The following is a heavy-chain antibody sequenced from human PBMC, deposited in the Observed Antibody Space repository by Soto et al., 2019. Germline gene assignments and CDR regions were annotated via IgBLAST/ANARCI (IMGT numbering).Heavy chain of an antibody. CDR3: ARFVPSELLSTYYFDY. CDR1: GGSISSGGYY. J-gene: IGHJ4*02. V-gene: IGHV4-31*03. Sequence: QVQLQESGPGLVKPSQTLSLTCTVSGGSISSGGYYWSWIRQHPGKGLEWIGYIYYSGSTYYNPSLKSRVTISVDTSKNQFSLKLSSVTAADTAVYYCARFVPSELLSTYYFDYWGQGTLVTVSS. CDR2: IYYSGST. D-gene: IGHD3-10*01.